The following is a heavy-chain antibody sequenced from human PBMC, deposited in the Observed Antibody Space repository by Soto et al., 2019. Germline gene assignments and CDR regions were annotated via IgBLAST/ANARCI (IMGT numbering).Heavy chain of an antibody. V-gene: IGHV4-61*01. CDR3: ARELNYDSSVYLK. CDR1: GGSVSSGSYY. J-gene: IGHJ4*02. Sequence: PSETLSLTCTVSGGSVSSGSYYWSWIRQPPGKGLEWIGYIYYSGSTNYNPSLKSRVTISVDTSKNQFSLKLSSVTAADTAVYYRARELNYDSSVYLKWGMGTLITV. CDR2: IYYSGST. D-gene: IGHD3-22*01.